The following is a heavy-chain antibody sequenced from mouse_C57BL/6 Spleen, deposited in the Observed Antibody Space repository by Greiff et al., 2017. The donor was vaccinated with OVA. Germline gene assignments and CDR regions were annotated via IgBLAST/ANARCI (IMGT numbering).Heavy chain of an antibody. CDR2: INPNNGGT. V-gene: IGHV1-26*01. CDR3: AREGMVRGGY. CDR1: GYTFTDYY. Sequence: VQLQQSGPELVKPGASVKISCKASGYTFTDYYMNWVKQSHGKSLEWIGDINPNNGGTSYNQKFKGKATLTVDKSSSTAYMELRSLTSEDSAVYYCAREGMVRGGYWGQGTTLTVSS. J-gene: IGHJ2*01. D-gene: IGHD2-3*01.